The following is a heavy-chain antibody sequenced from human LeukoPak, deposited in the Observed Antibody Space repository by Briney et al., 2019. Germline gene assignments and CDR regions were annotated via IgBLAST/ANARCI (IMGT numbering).Heavy chain of an antibody. V-gene: IGHV3-7*01. CDR3: TRDEGPTVNPYRFDH. Sequence: PGGSLRLSCRASGFTFSGYWMSWVRQTPGKGLEWVGHIKEDGSATTYVDSVKGRFTMSRDNAKNSLYLHMNNLRAEDTGIYYCTRDEGPTVNPYRFDHWPRETLVAVSS. D-gene: IGHD4-17*01. J-gene: IGHJ4*02. CDR2: IKEDGSAT. CDR1: GFTFSGYW.